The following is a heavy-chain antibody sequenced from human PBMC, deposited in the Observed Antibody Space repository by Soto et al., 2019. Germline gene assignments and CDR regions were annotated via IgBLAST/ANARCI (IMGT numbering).Heavy chain of an antibody. CDR2: IYYGGST. D-gene: IGHD3-9*01. CDR1: GGSMSSYY. CDR3: ARAGGKLRYFDWFSP. V-gene: IGHV4-59*08. Sequence: SETLSLTCTASGGSMSSYYWNWIRQPPGKGLEWIGYIYYGGSTNYNPSLESRVTISIDTSKNQFSLKLSSVTAADTAVYFCARAGGKLRYFDWFSPWGQGTLVTVSS. J-gene: IGHJ5*02.